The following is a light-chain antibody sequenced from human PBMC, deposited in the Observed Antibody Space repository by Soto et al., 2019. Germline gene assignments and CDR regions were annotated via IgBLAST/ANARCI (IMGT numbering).Light chain of an antibody. V-gene: IGLV1-47*01. CDR1: TSNIGRNS. Sequence: QSVLTQPPSASGTPGQRVTISCSGSTSNIGRNSVFWYQHFPGTAPKLLIYDNDRFSISRSGTSASLAIGGLRSEDEADYYCASWDDSLTSVVFGGGTKLIVL. CDR3: ASWDDSLTSVV. J-gene: IGLJ3*02.